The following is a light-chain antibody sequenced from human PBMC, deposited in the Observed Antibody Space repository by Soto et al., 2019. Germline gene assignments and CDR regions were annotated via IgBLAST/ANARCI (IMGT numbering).Light chain of an antibody. CDR2: EAS. CDR3: QQANSFPLT. V-gene: IGKV1-12*01. CDR1: QGVNAW. J-gene: IGKJ4*01. Sequence: DTQMTQSPSSVSASVGDRVTITCRASQGVNAWLAWYQKKPGKAPELLIYEASTLHSGVPSRFSSSGSGTDFTLTISSLQPEDFATYYCQQANSFPLTFGGGTKVEVQ.